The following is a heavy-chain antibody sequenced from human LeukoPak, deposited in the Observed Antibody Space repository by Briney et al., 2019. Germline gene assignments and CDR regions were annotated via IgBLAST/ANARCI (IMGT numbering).Heavy chain of an antibody. D-gene: IGHD3-22*01. V-gene: IGHV4-59*01. CDR2: IYYSGST. Sequence: SETLSLTCTVSGGSISSYYWSWIRQPPGKGLEWIGYIYYSGSTNYNPSLKSRVTISVDTSKNQFSLKLSSVTAADTAVYYCARRNTVYYDSSGRFDPWGQGTLVTVSS. CDR3: ARRNTVYYDSSGRFDP. J-gene: IGHJ5*02. CDR1: GGSISSYY.